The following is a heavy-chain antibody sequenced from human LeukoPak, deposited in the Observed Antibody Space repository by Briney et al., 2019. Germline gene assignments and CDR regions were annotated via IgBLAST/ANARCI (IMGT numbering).Heavy chain of an antibody. V-gene: IGHV4-59*01. CDR2: IYYSGST. CDR1: GGSISSYY. CDR3: ARGRGMDG. J-gene: IGHJ6*02. Sequence: SETLSLTCTVSGGSISSYYWSWIRQPPGKGLEWIGYIYYSGSTNYNPSLKSRVTISVDTSKNQFSLKLSSVTAADTAVYYCARGRGMDGWGQGITVTVSS.